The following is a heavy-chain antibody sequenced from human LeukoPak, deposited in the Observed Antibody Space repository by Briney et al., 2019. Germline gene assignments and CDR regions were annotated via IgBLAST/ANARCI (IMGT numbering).Heavy chain of an antibody. D-gene: IGHD3-9*01. V-gene: IGHV1-69*05. CDR2: IIPIFGTA. CDR3: ARGITIFNWFDP. J-gene: IGHJ5*02. Sequence: ASVKVSCKASGGTFSSYAISWVRQAPGQGLEWMGGIIPIFGTANYAQKFQGRVTIITDESTSTAYMELSSLRSEDTAVYYCARGITIFNWFDPWGQGTLVTVSS. CDR1: GGTFSSYA.